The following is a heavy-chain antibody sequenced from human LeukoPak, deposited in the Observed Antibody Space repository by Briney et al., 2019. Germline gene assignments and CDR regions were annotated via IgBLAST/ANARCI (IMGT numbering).Heavy chain of an antibody. CDR2: IWYDGSNK. D-gene: IGHD2-8*01. Sequence: PGRSLRLSCAASGLTFSSYGMHWVRQAPGKGLEWVAIIWYDGSNKYYADSVKGRFTIPRDNSKNTLYLQMNSLRAEDTAVYYCARRTNDFDYWGQGTLVTVSS. CDR3: ARRTNDFDY. CDR1: GLTFSSYG. J-gene: IGHJ4*02. V-gene: IGHV3-33*01.